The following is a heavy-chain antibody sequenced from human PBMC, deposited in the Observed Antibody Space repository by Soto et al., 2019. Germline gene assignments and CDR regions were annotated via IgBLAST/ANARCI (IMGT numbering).Heavy chain of an antibody. CDR2: ISGSGGST. Sequence: GGSLRLSCAASGFTFSSYAMSWVRQAPGKGLEWVSAISGSGGSTYYADSVKGRFTISRDNSKNTLYLQMNSLRAEDTAVYYCAKRLGYCSGTSCYMGPFDDYWGQGTLVTVSS. CDR3: AKRLGYCSGTSCYMGPFDDY. D-gene: IGHD2-2*02. V-gene: IGHV3-23*01. J-gene: IGHJ4*02. CDR1: GFTFSSYA.